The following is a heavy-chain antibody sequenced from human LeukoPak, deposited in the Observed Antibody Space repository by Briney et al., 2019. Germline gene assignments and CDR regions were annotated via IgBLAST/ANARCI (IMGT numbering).Heavy chain of an antibody. CDR1: GYTFTSYG. D-gene: IGHD6-13*01. J-gene: IGHJ4*02. V-gene: IGHV1-18*01. CDR3: ARVRSIAAAGLVDY. Sequence: ASVKVSRKASGYTFTSYGISWVRQAPGQGLEWMGWISAYNGNTNYAQKLQGRVTMTTDTSTSTAYMELRSLRSDDTAVYYCARVRSIAAAGLVDYWGQGTLVTVSS. CDR2: ISAYNGNT.